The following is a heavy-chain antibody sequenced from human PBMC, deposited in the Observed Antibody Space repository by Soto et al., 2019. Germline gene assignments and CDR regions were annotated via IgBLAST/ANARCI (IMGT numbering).Heavy chain of an antibody. Sequence: SETLSLTCAVYGGSFSGYYWSWIRQHAGKGLEWIGYIYYSGSTYYNPSLKSRVTISVDTSKNQFSLKLSSVTAADTAVYYCARAAGYSGYANHYYYYYMDVWGKGTTVTVSS. D-gene: IGHD5-12*01. CDR1: GGSFSGYY. V-gene: IGHV4-31*11. CDR2: IYYSGST. J-gene: IGHJ6*03. CDR3: ARAAGYSGYANHYYYYYMDV.